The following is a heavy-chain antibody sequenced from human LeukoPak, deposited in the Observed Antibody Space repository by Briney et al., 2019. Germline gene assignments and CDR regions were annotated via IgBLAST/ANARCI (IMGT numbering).Heavy chain of an antibody. J-gene: IGHJ4*02. V-gene: IGHV3-30*18. CDR2: ISYDGSNK. Sequence: GSLRLSCAASGFTFRSYGMHWVRQAPGKGLEWVAVISYDGSNKFYADSVKGRFTISRDNSKNTVYLQMNSLRDEDTAVHYCAKSAVTSSLILEDSWGQGTLVTVSS. D-gene: IGHD3-3*01. CDR1: GFTFRSYG. CDR3: AKSAVTSSLILEDS.